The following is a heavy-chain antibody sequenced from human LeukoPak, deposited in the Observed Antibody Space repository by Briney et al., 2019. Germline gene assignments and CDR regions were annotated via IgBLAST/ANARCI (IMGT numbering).Heavy chain of an antibody. CDR2: ISSSSNTI. CDR3: ARAVTVVTRGGLVFDY. V-gene: IGHV3-48*02. J-gene: IGHJ4*02. D-gene: IGHD2-21*02. Sequence: GSLRLSCSASGXTFSSYSMNWVRQAPGKELEWVSYISSSSNTIYYADSVKGRFTISRDNAKNSLFLQMNSLRDEDTSVYYCARAVTVVTRGGLVFDYWGQGTLVTVSS. CDR1: GXTFSSYS.